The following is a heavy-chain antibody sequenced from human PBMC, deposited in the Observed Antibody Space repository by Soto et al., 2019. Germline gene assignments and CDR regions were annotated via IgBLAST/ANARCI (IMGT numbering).Heavy chain of an antibody. CDR2: IYYSGST. Sequence: GSLRLSCTVSGGSISSYYWSWIRQPPGKGLEWIGYIYYSGSTNYNPSLKSRVTISVDTSKNQFSLKLSSVTAADTAVYYCARFIAVAGYFDYWGQGTLVTVSS. CDR3: ARFIAVAGYFDY. J-gene: IGHJ4*02. V-gene: IGHV4-59*01. D-gene: IGHD6-19*01. CDR1: GGSISSYY.